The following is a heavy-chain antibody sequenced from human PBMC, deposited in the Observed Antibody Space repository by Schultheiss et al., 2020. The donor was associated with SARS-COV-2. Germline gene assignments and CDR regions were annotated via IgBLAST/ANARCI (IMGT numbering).Heavy chain of an antibody. CDR1: GFTVSSNY. Sequence: GGSLRLSCAASGFTVSSNYMSWVRQAPGKGLEWVGRIKNKDNSYATLYAESVKGRFTISRDDSKNTAWLQMNSLKTEDTAVYYCTSSIAVPVNYWGQGTLVTVSS. CDR2: IKNKDNSYAT. J-gene: IGHJ4*02. D-gene: IGHD6-19*01. CDR3: TSSIAVPVNY. V-gene: IGHV3-73*01.